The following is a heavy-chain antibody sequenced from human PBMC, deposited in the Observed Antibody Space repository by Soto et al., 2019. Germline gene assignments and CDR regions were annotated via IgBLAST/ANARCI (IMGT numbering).Heavy chain of an antibody. J-gene: IGHJ6*02. Sequence: QVQLVQSGAEVKKPGSSVKVSCKASGGTFSSYAISWVRQAPGQGLEWMGGIIPIFGTANYAQKFQVRVTITADESTSTAYMELSSLRSEDTAVYYCARAVVPAASYYYYGMDVWGQGTTVTVSS. CDR3: ARAVVPAASYYYYGMDV. CDR2: IIPIFGTA. D-gene: IGHD2-2*01. V-gene: IGHV1-69*01. CDR1: GGTFSSYA.